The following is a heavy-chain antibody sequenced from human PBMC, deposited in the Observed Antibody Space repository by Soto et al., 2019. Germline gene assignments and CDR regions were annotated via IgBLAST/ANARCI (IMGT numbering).Heavy chain of an antibody. D-gene: IGHD3-3*02. V-gene: IGHV3-23*01. CDR2: ISVSGGTT. J-gene: IGHJ3*02. CDR1: GFTFSSYV. Sequence: PGGSLRLSCAASGFTFSSYVMSWVRQAPGKGLEWVSIISVSGGTTYYADSVTGRFTISRDNSKNTLYLQMDSLRADDTAVYYCAKDSISRNRIYDPFDIWGQGT. CDR3: AKDSISRNRIYDPFDI.